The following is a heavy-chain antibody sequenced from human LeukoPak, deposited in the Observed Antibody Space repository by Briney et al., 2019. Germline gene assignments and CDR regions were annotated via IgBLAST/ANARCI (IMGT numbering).Heavy chain of an antibody. D-gene: IGHD6-19*01. Sequence: SETLSLTCAVYGGSFSGYYWSWIRQPLGKGLEWIGEINHSGSTNYNPSLKSRVTISVDTSKNQFSLKLSSVTAADTAVYYCARVPVVYYSCGWYIFDYWGQGTLVTVSS. CDR3: ARVPVVYYSCGWYIFDY. J-gene: IGHJ4*02. CDR2: INHSGST. CDR1: GGSFSGYY. V-gene: IGHV4-34*01.